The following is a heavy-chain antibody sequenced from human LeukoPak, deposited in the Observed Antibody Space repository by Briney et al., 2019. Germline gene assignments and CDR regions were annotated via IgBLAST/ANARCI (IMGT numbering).Heavy chain of an antibody. CDR3: ARESGSSRFFDY. CDR2: VYNDGSTT. V-gene: IGHV3-74*01. D-gene: IGHD6-6*01. CDR1: GFTFSSYS. J-gene: IGHJ4*02. Sequence: GGSLRLSCAASGFTFSSYSMNWVRQAPGEGLVWVSRVYNDGSTTNYADSVKGRFTISRDNAKNTLYLQMNSLRAEDMAVYYCARESGSSRFFDYWSQGTLATVSS.